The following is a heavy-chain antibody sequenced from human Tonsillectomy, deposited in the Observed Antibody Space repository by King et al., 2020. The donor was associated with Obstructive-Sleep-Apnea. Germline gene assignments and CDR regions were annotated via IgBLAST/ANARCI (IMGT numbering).Heavy chain of an antibody. Sequence: QLVQSGGGVVQPGRSLRLSCAASGFTFSNFAMHWVRQAPGKGLEWVAVISYDGSNKYYADSVKGRFTISRDNSKNTLYLQMNSLRAEDTAIYYCARDRGQVGATEGYGMDVWGQGTTVTVSS. D-gene: IGHD1-26*01. V-gene: IGHV3-30-3*01. CDR3: ARDRGQVGATEGYGMDV. CDR1: GFTFSNFA. J-gene: IGHJ6*02. CDR2: ISYDGSNK.